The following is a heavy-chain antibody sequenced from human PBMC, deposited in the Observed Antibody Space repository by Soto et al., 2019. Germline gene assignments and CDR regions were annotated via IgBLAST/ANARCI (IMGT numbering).Heavy chain of an antibody. J-gene: IGHJ4*02. CDR3: ARGFSGSYALFDY. V-gene: IGHV4-59*01. CDR2: IYYSGST. CDR1: GGSISSYY. D-gene: IGHD3-16*01. Sequence: SETLSLTCTVSGGSISSYYWSWIRQPPGKGLEWIGYIYYSGSTNYNPSLKSRVTISVDTSKNQFSLKLSSVTAADTAVYYCARGFSGSYALFDYWGQGTLVTVSS.